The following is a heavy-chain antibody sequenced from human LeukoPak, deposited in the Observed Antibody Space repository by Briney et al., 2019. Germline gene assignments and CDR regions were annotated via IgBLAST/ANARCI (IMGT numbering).Heavy chain of an antibody. Sequence: ASVKVSCKASGYTFTGYYMHWVRQAPGQGLEWMGWINPNSGGTDYAQKFQGRVTMTRDTSISTAYMELSRLRSDDTAVYYCARFSMVRGVIMAFDYWGQGTLVTVSP. CDR2: INPNSGGT. D-gene: IGHD3-10*01. V-gene: IGHV1-2*02. CDR3: ARFSMVRGVIMAFDY. J-gene: IGHJ4*02. CDR1: GYTFTGYY.